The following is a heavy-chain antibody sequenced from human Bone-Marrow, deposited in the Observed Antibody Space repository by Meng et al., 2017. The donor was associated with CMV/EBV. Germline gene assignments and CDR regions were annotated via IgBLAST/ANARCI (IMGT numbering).Heavy chain of an antibody. Sequence: GESLKISCAASGFTFSSYSLNWVRQSPGKGLEWVSSISGSNRYINYAESVRGRFTISRDNAKNSVYLQTNYLRAEDTAVYYCARGYFDYWGQGTLVTVSS. CDR2: ISGSNRYI. V-gene: IGHV3-21*01. J-gene: IGHJ4*02. CDR3: ARGYFDY. D-gene: IGHD3-9*01. CDR1: GFTFSSYS.